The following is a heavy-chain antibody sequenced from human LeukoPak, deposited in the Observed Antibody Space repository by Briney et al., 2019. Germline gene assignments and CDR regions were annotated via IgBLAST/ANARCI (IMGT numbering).Heavy chain of an antibody. CDR2: LWFDGSNK. Sequence: GRSLRLSCAASGFTFSSFGMHWVRQAPGKGLEWVAVLWFDGSNKYYADSVKGRFTISRDNSKNTLYLQMNSLRAEDTAMYYCARDGGRELITKLPDYWGQGTLVTVSS. CDR1: GFTFSSFG. V-gene: IGHV3-33*01. D-gene: IGHD3-10*01. J-gene: IGHJ4*02. CDR3: ARDGGRELITKLPDY.